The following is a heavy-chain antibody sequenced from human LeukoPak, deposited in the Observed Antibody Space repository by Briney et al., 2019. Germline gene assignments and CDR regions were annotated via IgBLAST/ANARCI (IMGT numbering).Heavy chain of an antibody. D-gene: IGHD3-16*01. CDR3: ARGDSYGYFDY. Sequence: SETLSLTCAVSGDSISSGGYSWSWIRQPPGKGLEWIGYIYYSGSTYYNPSLKSRVTISVDTSKNQFSLKLSSVTAADTAVYYCARGDSYGYFDYWGQGTLVTVSS. J-gene: IGHJ4*02. V-gene: IGHV4-30-4*07. CDR1: GDSISSGGYS. CDR2: IYYSGST.